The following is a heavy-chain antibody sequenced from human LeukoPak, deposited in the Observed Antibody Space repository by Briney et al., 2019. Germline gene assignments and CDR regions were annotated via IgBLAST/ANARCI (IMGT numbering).Heavy chain of an antibody. CDR3: ANLMVSTYYGVGVY. Sequence: GGSLRLSCAASGFTFTSYAMSWVRQAPGKGLEWASGITGSGDNTFYADSVKGRFTISRDNSKNTLYLQMNSLRVEDTAVYYCANLMVSTYYGVGVYWGQGTLVTVSS. CDR2: ITGSGDNT. V-gene: IGHV3-23*01. CDR1: GFTFTSYA. J-gene: IGHJ4*02. D-gene: IGHD4-17*01.